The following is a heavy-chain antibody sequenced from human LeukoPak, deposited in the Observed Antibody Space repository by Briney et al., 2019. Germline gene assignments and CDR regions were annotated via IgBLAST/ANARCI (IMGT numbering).Heavy chain of an antibody. CDR1: GYTFTSYD. D-gene: IGHD3-10*01. CDR3: ARGPFYYYYGSGSYSSNAFDI. V-gene: IGHV1-8*01. CDR2: MNPNSGNT. Sequence: AASVKVSCKASGYTFTSYDINWVRQATGQGLEWMGWMNPNSGNTGYAQKFQGRVTMTRNTSISTAYMELSSLRSEDTAVYYCARGPFYYYYGSGSYSSNAFDIWGQGTMVTVSS. J-gene: IGHJ3*02.